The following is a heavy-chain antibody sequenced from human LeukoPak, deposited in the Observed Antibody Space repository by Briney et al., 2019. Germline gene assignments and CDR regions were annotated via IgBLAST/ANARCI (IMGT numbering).Heavy chain of an antibody. Sequence: GGSLRLSCAASGFTFSSYAMHWVRQAPGKGLEWVAVISYDGSNKYYADSVKGRFTISRDNSKNTLYLQMNSLRAEDTAVYYCARDRRRTSRYGSGSYFYYYGMDVWGQGTTVTVSS. CDR2: ISYDGSNK. CDR3: ARDRRRTSRYGSGSYFYYYGMDV. J-gene: IGHJ6*02. CDR1: GFTFSSYA. V-gene: IGHV3-30-3*01. D-gene: IGHD3-10*01.